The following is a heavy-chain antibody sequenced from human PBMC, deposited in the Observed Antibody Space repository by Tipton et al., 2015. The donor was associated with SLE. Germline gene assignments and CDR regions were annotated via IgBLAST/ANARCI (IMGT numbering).Heavy chain of an antibody. J-gene: IGHJ6*03. Sequence: SLRLSCAVSGFTFSSSWMSWVRQAPGKGLEWVANIKQDGNEKYYVGSVKGRFTISRDNAKNSLFLEMNSLRVEDTAVYYCAKDRFHYYYMDVWGKGTTVTVSS. CDR3: AKDRFHYYYMDV. V-gene: IGHV3-7*01. D-gene: IGHD3-10*01. CDR2: IKQDGNEK. CDR1: GFTFSSSW.